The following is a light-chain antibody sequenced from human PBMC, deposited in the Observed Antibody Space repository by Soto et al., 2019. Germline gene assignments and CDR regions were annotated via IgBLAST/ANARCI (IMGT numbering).Light chain of an antibody. Sequence: EIVMTQSPATLSVSPGERAALSCRASQSVSSNLAWYQQKPGQAPRLLIYGASTRATGVPARFSGSGSGTEFNFTISGLQSEDFALYYCQKYHSAPRTFGQGTKVEIK. CDR3: QKYHSAPRT. J-gene: IGKJ1*01. V-gene: IGKV3-15*01. CDR1: QSVSSN. CDR2: GAS.